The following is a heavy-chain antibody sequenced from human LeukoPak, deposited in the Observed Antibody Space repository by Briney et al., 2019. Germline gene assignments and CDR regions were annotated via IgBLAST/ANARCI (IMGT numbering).Heavy chain of an antibody. CDR1: KFTFSVYW. V-gene: IGHV3-7*05. CDR3: ARSHRSFASGSGDY. J-gene: IGHJ4*02. Sequence: GGSLRLSCAASKFTFSVYWMSWVRQAPGKGLEWVANINQDGSEKYYVDSVKGRFSISRDIAKNSLFLQMNSLRDEDTAVYFCARSHRSFASGSGDYWGQGTLVTVSS. CDR2: INQDGSEK. D-gene: IGHD3-10*01.